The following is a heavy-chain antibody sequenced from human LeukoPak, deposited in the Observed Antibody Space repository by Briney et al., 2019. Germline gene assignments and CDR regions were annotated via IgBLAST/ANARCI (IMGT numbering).Heavy chain of an antibody. V-gene: IGHV4-34*01. CDR3: AREPLFSPSYYGMDV. CDR2: INHSGST. D-gene: IGHD3-3*02. Sequence: GSLRLSCAASGFTFSSYAMSWIRQPPGKGLEWIGEINHSGSTNYNPSLKSRVTISVDTSKNQFSLKLSSVTAADTAVYYCAREPLFSPSYYGMDVWGQGTTVTVSS. J-gene: IGHJ6*02. CDR1: GFTFSSYA.